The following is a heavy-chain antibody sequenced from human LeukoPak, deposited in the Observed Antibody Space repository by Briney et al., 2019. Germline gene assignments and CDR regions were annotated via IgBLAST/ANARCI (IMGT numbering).Heavy chain of an antibody. CDR2: ISHSGST. Sequence: PSETLSLTCAVYGGSFSGYYWSWIRQPPGKGLEWIGEISHSGSTNYNPSLKSRVTISVDTSKNQFSLKLSSVTAADTAVYYCARGVLYGDYGEYWGQGTLVTVSS. D-gene: IGHD4-17*01. CDR1: GGSFSGYY. CDR3: ARGVLYGDYGEY. V-gene: IGHV4-34*01. J-gene: IGHJ4*02.